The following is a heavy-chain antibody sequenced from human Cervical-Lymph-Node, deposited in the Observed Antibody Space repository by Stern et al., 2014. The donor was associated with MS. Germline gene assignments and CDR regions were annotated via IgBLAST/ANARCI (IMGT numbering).Heavy chain of an antibody. Sequence: QVQLQQGGAGLLKPSETLSLTCAIYGGSFSGHYCSWTRQAPGKGLEWIGEIHPSGSAYYNPSLKSRVTISADTSRNQLSLRLTSVTAADTAVYYCARGLDQYKGGDSWGQGTLVTVSS. V-gene: IGHV4-34*01. CDR2: IHPSGSA. D-gene: IGHD1-14*01. CDR3: ARGLDQYKGGDS. J-gene: IGHJ4*02. CDR1: GGSFSGHY.